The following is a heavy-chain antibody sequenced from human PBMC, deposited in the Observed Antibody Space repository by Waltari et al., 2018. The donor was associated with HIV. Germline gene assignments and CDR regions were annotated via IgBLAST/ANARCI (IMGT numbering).Heavy chain of an antibody. CDR2: LDTKQGKT. J-gene: IGHJ5*02. Sequence: QVPLVQSGAEAKKPGASVKVSCKVSGYTLSELSMHWLRQAPGKGRGWVGGLDTKQGKTNNAKDYQGRVSMTKDGATDTDYMDLNILRSEDNAVDYCTSAGVYCSGGTCYSRFDPWGQGTLVTVSS. CDR1: GYTLSELS. V-gene: IGHV1-24*01. D-gene: IGHD2-15*01. CDR3: TSAGVYCSGGTCYSRFDP.